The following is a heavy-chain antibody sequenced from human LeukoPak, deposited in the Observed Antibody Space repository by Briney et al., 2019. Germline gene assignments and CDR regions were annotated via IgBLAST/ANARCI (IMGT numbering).Heavy chain of an antibody. J-gene: IGHJ4*02. CDR3: ATSRVDTSLND. Sequence: SGTLSLTCTVSGVSMRSSYWSWIRQPPGKGLEWIGYVYHSGRTNYNPSLRSRVTISADTSKKQFSLKMTSVTATDTAVYYCATSRVDTSLNDWGQGTLVTVSS. CDR1: GVSMRSSY. CDR2: VYHSGRT. D-gene: IGHD5-18*01. V-gene: IGHV4-59*08.